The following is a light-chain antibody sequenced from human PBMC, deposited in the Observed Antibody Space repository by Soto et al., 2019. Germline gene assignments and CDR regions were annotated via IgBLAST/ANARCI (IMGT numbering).Light chain of an antibody. CDR3: QQYGSSPSFT. J-gene: IGKJ4*01. Sequence: EIVLTQSPGTLSLSPGERATLSCRASQSVSSSYLAWYQQKPGQAPRLLIYGASSRATGIPDRFSGSGSGTHFTLTISRLRPEDFAVYYCQQYGSSPSFTFGGGTKLEIK. V-gene: IGKV3-20*01. CDR1: QSVSSSY. CDR2: GAS.